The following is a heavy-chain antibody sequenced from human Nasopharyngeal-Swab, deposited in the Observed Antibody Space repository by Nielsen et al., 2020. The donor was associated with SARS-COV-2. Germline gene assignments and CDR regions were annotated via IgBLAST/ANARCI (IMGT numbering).Heavy chain of an antibody. V-gene: IGHV3-30*18. CDR1: GFTFSTYA. J-gene: IGHJ6*02. CDR3: AKAQGIRYGLDV. CDR2: ISNDGSNK. Sequence: GESLKISCAASGFTFSTYAMHWVRQAPGKGLEWVTLISNDGSNKYYGDSVKGRFTISRDNSRNTLFLQMNSLGPEDTAVYYCAKAQGIRYGLDVWGHGTTVTVSS.